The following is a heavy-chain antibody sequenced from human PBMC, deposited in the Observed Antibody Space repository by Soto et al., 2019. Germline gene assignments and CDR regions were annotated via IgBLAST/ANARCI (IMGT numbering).Heavy chain of an antibody. D-gene: IGHD5-18*01. CDR3: AKSGGGYSQSTNWFDP. J-gene: IGHJ5*02. V-gene: IGHV3-23*01. Sequence: PGGSLRLSCAASGFTFSSYAMSWVRQAPGKGLEWVSAISGSGGSTYYADSVKGRFTISRDNSKNTLYLQMNSLRAEDTAVYYCAKSGGGYSQSTNWFDPWGQGTLVTVSS. CDR1: GFTFSSYA. CDR2: ISGSGGST.